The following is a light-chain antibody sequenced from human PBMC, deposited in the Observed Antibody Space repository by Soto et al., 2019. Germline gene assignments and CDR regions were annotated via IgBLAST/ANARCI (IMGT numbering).Light chain of an antibody. J-gene: IGKJ3*01. CDR1: QTVLYSSDNKNY. CDR2: WAS. Sequence: IVMTQSPDSLAVSLGERATINCKSSQTVLYSSDNKNYLAWYQQKPGQPPKLLIYWASIRESGVPDRFSGSGSGTDFTLTISSLQAEDVAAYYCQQYYATPFTFGPGTKVDIK. V-gene: IGKV4-1*01. CDR3: QQYYATPFT.